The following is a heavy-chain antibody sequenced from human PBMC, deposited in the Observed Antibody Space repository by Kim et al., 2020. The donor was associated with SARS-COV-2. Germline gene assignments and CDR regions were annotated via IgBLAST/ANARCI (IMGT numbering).Heavy chain of an antibody. CDR2: ISSSSSYI. V-gene: IGHV3-21*01. CDR3: ARDWGSSWSGQGMDV. Sequence: GGSLRLSCAASGFTFSSYSMNWVRQAPGKGLEWVSSISSSSSYIYYADSVKGRFTISRDNAKNSLYLQMNSLRAEDTAVYYCARDWGSSWSGQGMDVWGQGTTVTVSS. D-gene: IGHD6-13*01. CDR1: GFTFSSYS. J-gene: IGHJ6*02.